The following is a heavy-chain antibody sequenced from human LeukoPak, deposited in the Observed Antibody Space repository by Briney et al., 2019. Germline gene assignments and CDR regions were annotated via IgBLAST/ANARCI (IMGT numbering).Heavy chain of an antibody. CDR1: GVTFGTYW. J-gene: IGHJ4*02. V-gene: IGHV3-7*01. D-gene: IGHD5-12*01. CDR2: IKYDGSEK. Sequence: GGSLRLSCVDSGVTFGTYWMTWVRQAPGKGLEWVADIKYDGSEKYYGDSVKGRFTVSRDNAKNSLYLQMNSLRAEDTAMYYCARDAGLSGYDLNDYWGQGALVTVSS. CDR3: ARDAGLSGYDLNDY.